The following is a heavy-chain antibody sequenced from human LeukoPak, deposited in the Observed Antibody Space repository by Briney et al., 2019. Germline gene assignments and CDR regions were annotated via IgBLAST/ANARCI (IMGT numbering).Heavy chain of an antibody. V-gene: IGHV4-39*07. Sequence: SETLSLTCTVSGGSISSSSYYWGWIRQPPGKGLEWIGSIYYSGSTYYKPSLKSRVTISVDTSKNQFSLKLSSVTAADTAVYYCARGRGEGRGISMVRGVRAPSYNWFDPWGHGTLVTVSS. D-gene: IGHD3-10*01. J-gene: IGHJ5*02. CDR3: ARGRGEGRGISMVRGVRAPSYNWFDP. CDR1: GGSISSSSYY. CDR2: IYYSGST.